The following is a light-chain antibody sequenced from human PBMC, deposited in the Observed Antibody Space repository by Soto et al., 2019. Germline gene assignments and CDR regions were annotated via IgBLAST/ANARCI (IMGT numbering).Light chain of an antibody. CDR1: QSISSW. J-gene: IGKJ1*01. CDR3: LQDINYPWT. Sequence: DIQMTQFPSTLSASVGDRVTITSRASQSISSWLAWYQQKPGKAPKXLIYGASNLQSGVPPRFSGSGSGTDFTLAISSLQPEDSATYYCLQDINYPWTLGQGTKVDIK. V-gene: IGKV1-5*01. CDR2: GAS.